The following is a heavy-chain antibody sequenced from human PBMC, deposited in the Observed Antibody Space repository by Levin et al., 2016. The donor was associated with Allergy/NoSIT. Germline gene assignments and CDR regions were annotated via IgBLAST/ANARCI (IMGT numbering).Heavy chain of an antibody. D-gene: IGHD1-26*01. J-gene: IGHJ6*03. V-gene: IGHV1-2*06. CDR3: AREGVVGANYYMDV. Sequence: WVRQAPGQGLEWMGRINPNSGGTNYAQKFQGRVTMTRDTSISTAYMELSRLRSDDTAVYYCAREGVVGANYYMDVWGKGTTVTVSS. CDR2: INPNSGGT.